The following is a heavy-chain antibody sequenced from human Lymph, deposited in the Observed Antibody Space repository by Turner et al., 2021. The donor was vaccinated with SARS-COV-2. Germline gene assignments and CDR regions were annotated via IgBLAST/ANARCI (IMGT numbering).Heavy chain of an antibody. CDR3: ANPSSYYDSSGFEF. CDR2: INSDGSST. D-gene: IGHD3-22*01. J-gene: IGHJ4*02. Sequence: EVQLVESGGGVVQPGGSLRLSCAASGLPFSSSWMHWVRQAPGKGLVWVSRINSDGSSTSYADSVKGRFTISRDNAKNTLYLQMNILRADDTAVYYCANPSSYYDSSGFEFWGQGTLVTVSS. CDR1: GLPFSSSW. V-gene: IGHV3-74*01.